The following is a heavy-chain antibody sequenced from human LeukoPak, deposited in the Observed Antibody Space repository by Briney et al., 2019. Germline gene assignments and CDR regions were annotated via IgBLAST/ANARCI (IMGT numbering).Heavy chain of an antibody. CDR1: GFPFSKNA. CDR3: AKYRGFGDSYDS. V-gene: IGHV3-23*01. J-gene: IGHJ4*02. D-gene: IGHD3-10*01. CDR2: IGGSGDRT. Sequence: GGSLRLSCAASGFPFSKNAMSWVRQAPGKGLEWVSSIGGSGDRTYYADSVKGRFTISGDTSKNTLYLQMDSLRAEDAAVYYCAKYRGFGDSYDSWGQGTLVTVSS.